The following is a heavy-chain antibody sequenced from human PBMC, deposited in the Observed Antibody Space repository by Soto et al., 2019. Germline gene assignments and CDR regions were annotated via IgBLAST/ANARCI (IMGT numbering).Heavy chain of an antibody. CDR2: IVDSGVST. D-gene: IGHD2-21*01. J-gene: IGHJ4*02. V-gene: IGHV3-23*01. Sequence: EVQLLESGGGLVQPGGSLRVSCAASGFTFSNYAMSWVRQAPGKGLEWVSVIVDSGVSTYYADSMEGRFIISRDNSKNTLYLQMHSLRAEDTAVYYCAIGGGSSVTGWWWAPGHWGQGTLVTVSS. CDR3: AIGGGSSVTGWWWAPGH. CDR1: GFTFSNYA.